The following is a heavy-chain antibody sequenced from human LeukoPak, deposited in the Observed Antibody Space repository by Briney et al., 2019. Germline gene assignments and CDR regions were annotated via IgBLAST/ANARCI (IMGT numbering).Heavy chain of an antibody. D-gene: IGHD2-2*01. V-gene: IGHV4-31*03. CDR3: ARDLGYCTSTSCRYFDF. J-gene: IGHJ4*02. Sequence: SETLSLTCTVSDGSISSGGYYWSWIRQHPGRGLKWIGYISYSGSTYYNPSLKSRVTISVDTSRNQFSLKLSSVTAADTAVYYCARDLGYCTSTSCRYFDFWGQGTLVTVSS. CDR2: ISYSGST. CDR1: DGSISSGGYY.